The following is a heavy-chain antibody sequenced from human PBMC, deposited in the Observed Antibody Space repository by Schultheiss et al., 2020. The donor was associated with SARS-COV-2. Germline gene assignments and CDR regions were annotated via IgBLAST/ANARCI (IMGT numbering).Heavy chain of an antibody. J-gene: IGHJ6*02. CDR3: AKTLWLLRYYYYGMDV. CDR2: IWYDGGNK. Sequence: GGSLRLSCAASGFTFSSYGMHWVRQAPGKGLEWVAVIWYDGGNKYYADSVKGRFTISRDNSKNTLYLQMNSLRAEDTAVYYCAKTLWLLRYYYYGMDVWGQGTTVTVSS. V-gene: IGHV3-33*06. CDR1: GFTFSSYG. D-gene: IGHD3-22*01.